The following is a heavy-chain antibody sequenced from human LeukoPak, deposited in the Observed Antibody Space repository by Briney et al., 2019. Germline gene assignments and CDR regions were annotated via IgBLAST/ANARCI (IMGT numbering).Heavy chain of an antibody. CDR2: IGISSNKI. V-gene: IGHV3-21*01. J-gene: IGHJ4*02. Sequence: GGSLRLSCAASGFTLRSYTMNWVRQAPGKGLEWVSSIGISSNKIYYADSVKGRFIISRDNAKNSVYLQMNSLRAEDTAVYYCARAPRIFSSPFDYWGQGTLVTVSS. CDR3: ARAPRIFSSPFDY. CDR1: GFTLRSYT. D-gene: IGHD3-3*01.